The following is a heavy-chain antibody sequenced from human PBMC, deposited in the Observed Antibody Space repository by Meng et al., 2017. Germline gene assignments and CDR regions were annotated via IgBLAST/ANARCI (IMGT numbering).Heavy chain of an antibody. CDR3: ARRGSSWDSTPYYYYYGMDV. V-gene: IGHV1-8*03. CDR2: MNPNSGNT. J-gene: IGHJ6*02. Sequence: ASVKVSCKASGYTFTSYDINWVRQAPGQGLEWMGCMNPNSGNTGYAQKFQGRVTITRNTSISTAYMELSSLRSEDTAVYYCARRGSSWDSTPYYYYYGMDVWGQGPTVTVSS. CDR1: GYTFTSYD. D-gene: IGHD6-13*01.